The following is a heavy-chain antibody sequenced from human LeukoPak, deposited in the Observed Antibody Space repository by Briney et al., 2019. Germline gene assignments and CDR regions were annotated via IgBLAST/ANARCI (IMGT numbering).Heavy chain of an antibody. J-gene: IGHJ4*02. CDR2: VTYDGNNK. D-gene: IGHD6-19*01. V-gene: IGHV3-30-3*01. Sequence: VGSLRLSCAASGFTFNDYAMHWVRQAPGKGLEWVAVVTYDGNNKYYADSVKGRFTVSRDNSRNTVTLQMNSLRGEDTTVYYCARAPVRGAVTGVDYWGQGTLVTVSS. CDR3: ARAPVRGAVTGVDY. CDR1: GFTFNDYA.